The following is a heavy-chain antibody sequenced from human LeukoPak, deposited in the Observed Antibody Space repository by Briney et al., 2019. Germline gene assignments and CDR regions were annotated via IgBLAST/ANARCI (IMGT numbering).Heavy chain of an antibody. V-gene: IGHV1-69*06. CDR1: NYTFTSHD. Sequence: VASVKVSCKASNYTFTSHDISWVRQAPGQGLEWMGGIIPIFGTANYAQKFQGRVTITADKSTSTAYMELSSLRSEDTAVYYCASYSSSSHYFDYWGQGTLVTVSS. D-gene: IGHD6-6*01. J-gene: IGHJ4*02. CDR3: ASYSSSSHYFDY. CDR2: IIPIFGTA.